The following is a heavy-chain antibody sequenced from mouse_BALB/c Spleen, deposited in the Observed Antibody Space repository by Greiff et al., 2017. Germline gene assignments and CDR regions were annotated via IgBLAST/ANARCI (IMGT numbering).Heavy chain of an antibody. D-gene: IGHD2-3*01. V-gene: IGHV1-69*02. CDR3: ARDDGYYYYFDY. CDR1: GYTFTSYW. CDR2: IDPSDSET. J-gene: IGHJ2*01. Sequence: QVQLQQPGAELVKPGAPVKLSCKASGYTFTSYWMNWVKQRPGRGLEWIGRIDPSDSETHYNQKFKDKATLTVDKSSSTAYIQLSSLTSEDSAVYYCARDDGYYYYFDYWGQGTTLTVSS.